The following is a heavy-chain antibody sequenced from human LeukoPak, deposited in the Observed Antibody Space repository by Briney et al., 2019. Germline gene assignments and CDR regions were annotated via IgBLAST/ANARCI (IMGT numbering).Heavy chain of an antibody. Sequence: GRSLRLSCAASGFTFSSYAMDWVRQAPGKGLEWVAVISYDGSNKYYADSVKGRFTISRDNSKNTLYLQMNSLRAEDTAVYYCATSSMVRGAQFDYWGQGTLVTVSS. D-gene: IGHD3-10*01. CDR2: ISYDGSNK. J-gene: IGHJ4*02. V-gene: IGHV3-30*04. CDR1: GFTFSSYA. CDR3: ATSSMVRGAQFDY.